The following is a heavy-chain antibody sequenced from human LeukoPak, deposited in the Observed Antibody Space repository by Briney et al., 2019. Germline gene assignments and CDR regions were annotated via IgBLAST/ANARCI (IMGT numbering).Heavy chain of an antibody. V-gene: IGHV3-74*01. D-gene: IGHD4-17*01. J-gene: IGHJ4*02. Sequence: SGGSLRLSCAASGFTFSNYWMHSVRQAPGKGLVWVSRINSDGSSTTSADSVKGRFTVSRDNAKNTLYLQMNSLRAEDTAVYYCAKGGATVIDYWGQGTLVTVSS. CDR1: GFTFSNYW. CDR3: AKGGATVIDY. CDR2: INSDGSST.